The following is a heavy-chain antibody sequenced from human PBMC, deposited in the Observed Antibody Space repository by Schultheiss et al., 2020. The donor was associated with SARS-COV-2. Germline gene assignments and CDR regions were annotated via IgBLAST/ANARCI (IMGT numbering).Heavy chain of an antibody. Sequence: GESLKISCAASGFTFSSYAMSWVRQAPGKGLEWVSAISGSGGSTYYADSVKGRFTISRDNSKNTLYLQMNSLRAEDSAVYFCARSANYVLDIWGQGTVVTVSS. D-gene: IGHD3-10*02. V-gene: IGHV3-23*01. CDR1: GFTFSSYA. CDR3: ARSANYVLDI. J-gene: IGHJ3*02. CDR2: ISGSGGST.